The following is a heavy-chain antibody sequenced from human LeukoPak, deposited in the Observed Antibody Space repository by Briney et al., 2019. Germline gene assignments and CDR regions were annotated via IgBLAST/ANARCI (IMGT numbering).Heavy chain of an antibody. J-gene: IGHJ4*02. V-gene: IGHV3-23*01. CDR2: ISGSGGST. CDR3: AKLGDSSGAFDY. CDR1: GFTFSSYA. Sequence: PGGSLRLSCAASGFTFSSYAMSWVRQAPGKGLEWVSAISGSGGSTYYADSVKGRFTISRDNAENSLYLQMNSLRAEGTAVYYCAKLGDSSGAFDYWGQGTLVTVSS. D-gene: IGHD6-19*01.